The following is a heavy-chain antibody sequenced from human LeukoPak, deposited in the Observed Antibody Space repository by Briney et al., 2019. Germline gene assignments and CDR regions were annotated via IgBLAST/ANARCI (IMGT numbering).Heavy chain of an antibody. CDR3: ARAGYYYDSSGRGNAGLLPYWYFDL. Sequence: GGSLRLSCAASGFTVSSNYMSWVRQAPGKGLEWVSVIYSGGSTYYADSVKGRFTISRDNSKNTLYLQMSSLRAEDTAVYYCARAGYYYDSSGRGNAGLLPYWYFDLWGRGTLVTVSS. V-gene: IGHV3-66*01. CDR1: GFTVSSNY. D-gene: IGHD3-22*01. J-gene: IGHJ2*01. CDR2: IYSGGST.